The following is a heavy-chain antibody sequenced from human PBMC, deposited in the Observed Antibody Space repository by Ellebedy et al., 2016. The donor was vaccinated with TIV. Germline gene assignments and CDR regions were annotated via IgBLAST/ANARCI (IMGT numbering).Heavy chain of an antibody. CDR1: GLTFGDYA. J-gene: IGHJ4*02. V-gene: IGHV3-49*03. CDR2: IRSKAYGGTT. D-gene: IGHD3-22*01. CDR3: TRSTMIGLLDY. Sequence: PGGSLRLSCTASGLTFGDYAMSWFRQAPGKGLEWVGFIRSKAYGGTTEYAASVKGRFTISRDDSKSIAYLQMNSLKTEDTAVYYCTRSTMIGLLDYWGQGTLVTVSS.